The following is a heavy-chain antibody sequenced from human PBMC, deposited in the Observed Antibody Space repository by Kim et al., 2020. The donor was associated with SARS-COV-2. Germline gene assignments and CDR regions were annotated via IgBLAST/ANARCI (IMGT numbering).Heavy chain of an antibody. V-gene: IGHV4-34*01. CDR3: ARGRRSITMVRGHIDY. D-gene: IGHD3-10*01. Sequence: LKSRVPISVGTAKNQFSLKLSSVTAADTAVYYCARGRRSITMVRGHIDYWGQGTLVTVSS. J-gene: IGHJ4*02.